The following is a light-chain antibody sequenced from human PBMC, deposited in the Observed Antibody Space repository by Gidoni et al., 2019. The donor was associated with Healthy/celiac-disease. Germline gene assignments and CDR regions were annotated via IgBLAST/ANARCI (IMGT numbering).Light chain of an antibody. CDR3: QQRSNWPLT. J-gene: IGKJ4*01. CDR2: DAS. CDR1: QSVSSC. Sequence: IVLTQSPATLSLSPGERATLSCRASQSVSSCLAWYQQKPGQAPRLLIYDASNRATGIPARFSGSGSGTDFTLTISSLEPEDFAVYYCQQRSNWPLTFGGGTKVEIK. V-gene: IGKV3-11*01.